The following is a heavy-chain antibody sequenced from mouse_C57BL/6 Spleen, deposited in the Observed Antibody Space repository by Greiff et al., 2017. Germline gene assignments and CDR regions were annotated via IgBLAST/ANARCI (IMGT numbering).Heavy chain of an antibody. CDR2: INPNNGGT. CDR3: AREGAYYSNHDAMDY. V-gene: IGHV1-18*01. Sequence: VQLKQSGPELVKPGASVKIPCKASGYTFTDYNMDWVKQSHGKSLEWIGDINPNNGGTIYNQKFKGKATLTVDKSSSTAYMELRSLTSEDTAVYYCAREGAYYSNHDAMDYWGQGTSVTVSS. J-gene: IGHJ4*01. CDR1: GYTFTDYN. D-gene: IGHD2-5*01.